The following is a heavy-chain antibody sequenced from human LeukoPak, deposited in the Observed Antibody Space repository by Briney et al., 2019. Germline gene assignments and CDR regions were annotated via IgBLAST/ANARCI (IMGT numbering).Heavy chain of an antibody. CDR2: IKEDGSEK. CDR3: AREHDYGDYVDY. D-gene: IGHD4-17*01. J-gene: IGHJ4*02. Sequence: PGGSLRLSCAASGFTFSSYSMSWVRQAPGKGLEWVANIKEDGSEKKYVDSVKGRFTISRDNAKNSVYLQMNSLRAEDTAVYYCAREHDYGDYVDYWGQGTLVTVSS. V-gene: IGHV3-7*01. CDR1: GFTFSSYS.